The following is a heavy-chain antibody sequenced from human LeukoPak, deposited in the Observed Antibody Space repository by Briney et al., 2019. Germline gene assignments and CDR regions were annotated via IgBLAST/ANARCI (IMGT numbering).Heavy chain of an antibody. Sequence: GGSLRLSCAASGFTFSSYAMHWVRQAPGKGPEYVSGISSNGGSTYYAGSVKGRFTISRDNSKNTVNLQMGSLGIEDTAVYHCARMTLYGSGTVDWGQGILVTVSS. CDR1: GFTFSSYA. V-gene: IGHV3-64*02. CDR3: ARMTLYGSGTVD. CDR2: ISSNGGST. D-gene: IGHD3-10*01. J-gene: IGHJ4*02.